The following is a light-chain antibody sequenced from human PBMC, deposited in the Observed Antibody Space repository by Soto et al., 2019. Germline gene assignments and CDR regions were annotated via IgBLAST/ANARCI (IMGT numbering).Light chain of an antibody. CDR3: QQRSNWPLT. CDR1: QSMSTY. CDR2: AAS. J-gene: IGKJ3*01. V-gene: IGKV1-39*01. Sequence: DIQMSHSPSSLSASVGDRVTITSRASQSMSTYLNWYQLKPGKAPKLLIYAASSLQSGVPSRFSGSGSGTDFTLTISSLEPEDFAVYYCQQRSNWPLTFGPGTKVDIK.